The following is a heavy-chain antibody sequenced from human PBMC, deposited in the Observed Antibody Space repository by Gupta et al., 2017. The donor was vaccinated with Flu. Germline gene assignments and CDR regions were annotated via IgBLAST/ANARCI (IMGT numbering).Heavy chain of an antibody. D-gene: IGHD2-15*01. J-gene: IGHJ5*02. CDR2: LYNNGDP. V-gene: IGHV4-59*01. CDR3: AGSLSGLDSGDR. CDR1: GGSIKVYH. Sequence: QVQLQESGPGLVKPSETLSLTCSLSGGSIKVYHWSWVRQPLGKGLEWIGTLYNNGDPNYRPPLKSRLTMSVDTSKSQFSLRLSSVTTADTAVYYCAGSLSGLDSGDRWGQGTLVTVSS.